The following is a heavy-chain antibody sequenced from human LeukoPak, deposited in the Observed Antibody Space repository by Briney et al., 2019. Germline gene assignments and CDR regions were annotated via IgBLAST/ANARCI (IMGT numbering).Heavy chain of an antibody. V-gene: IGHV3-23*01. CDR1: GFTFSSYA. CDR2: ISGGSA. Sequence: GGSLRLSCAASGFTFSSYAMSWVRQAPGKGLEWVSAISGGSADYADSVKGRFSISIASSKNTLNLQMNSLRAEDTAVYYCAKDRSSRYDFWSGSFSHYYYYYMDVWGKGTTVTVSS. CDR3: AKDRSSRYDFWSGSFSHYYYYYMDV. J-gene: IGHJ6*03. D-gene: IGHD3-3*01.